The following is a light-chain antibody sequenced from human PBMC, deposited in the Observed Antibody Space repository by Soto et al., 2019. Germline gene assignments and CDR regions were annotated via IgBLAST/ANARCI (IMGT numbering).Light chain of an antibody. CDR2: GAS. CDR3: QQYNNWPGT. V-gene: IGKV3-15*01. J-gene: IGKJ3*01. Sequence: EIVMTQSPATLSVSPGERATLSSRARQSVSSNLAWYQQKPGQAPRLLIYGASTRATGIPARFSGSGSGTELTLTISSLQSEDFAVCYCQQYNNWPGTFGAGTKVDIK. CDR1: QSVSSN.